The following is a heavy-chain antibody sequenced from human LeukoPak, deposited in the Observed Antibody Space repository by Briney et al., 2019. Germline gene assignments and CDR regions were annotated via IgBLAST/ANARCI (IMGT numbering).Heavy chain of an antibody. V-gene: IGHV4-59*08. CDR3: ARHKRGYSYGYYLDY. D-gene: IGHD5-18*01. CDR1: GGSISSYY. CDR2: ICYSGST. J-gene: IGHJ4*02. Sequence: SETLSLTCTVSGGSISSYYWSWIRQPPGKGLEWIGYICYSGSTNYNPSLKSRVTISVDTSKNQFSLKLSSVTAADTAVYYCARHKRGYSYGYYLDYWGQGTLVTVSS.